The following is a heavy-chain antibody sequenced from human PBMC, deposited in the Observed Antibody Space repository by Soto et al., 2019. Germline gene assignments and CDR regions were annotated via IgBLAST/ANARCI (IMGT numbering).Heavy chain of an antibody. CDR2: ISSDGST. V-gene: IGHV3-74*01. CDR1: GFTFSRYW. CDR3: EKEGSSIADRGGGAYIYYMDV. D-gene: IGHD6-6*01. Sequence: EVQLVESGGGLVQPGGSLRLSCAASGFTFSRYWMDWVRQAPGKGLMWVSRISSDGSTSSADSVKGRFTISRDNAKNTLYLQMNSLRAEDTAEYYCEKEGSSIADRGGGAYIYYMDVWGKGTTVTVSS. J-gene: IGHJ6*03.